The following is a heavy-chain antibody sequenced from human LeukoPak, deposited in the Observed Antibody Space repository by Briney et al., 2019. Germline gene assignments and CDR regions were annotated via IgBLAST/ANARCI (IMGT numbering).Heavy chain of an antibody. J-gene: IGHJ6*02. D-gene: IGHD3-10*01. CDR3: AYPYGSGSYRRYYYYGMDV. V-gene: IGHV3-23*01. CDR1: GFTFSSYA. CDR2: ISGSGGST. Sequence: GGSLRLSCVASGFTFSSYAMSWVRQAPGKGLEWVSAISGSGGSTYYADSVKGRFTISRDNSKNTLYLQMNSLRAEDTAVYYCAYPYGSGSYRRYYYYGMDVWGQGTTVTVSS.